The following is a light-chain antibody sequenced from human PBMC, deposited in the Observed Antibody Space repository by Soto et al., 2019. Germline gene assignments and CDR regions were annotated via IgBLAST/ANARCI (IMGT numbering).Light chain of an antibody. J-gene: IGKJ1*01. CDR2: AAS. V-gene: IGKV1-39*01. CDR3: KQSYSTQWT. CDR1: RSISRY. Sequence: DIQETASPSSLSGSVVGRGNMTCPASRSISRYLSWYQQKPGKAPNLLIYAASSLQSGVPSRFSGAGSGTDFTLTIANLHPEDFAIYYCKQSYSTQWTFGQGTKVDIK.